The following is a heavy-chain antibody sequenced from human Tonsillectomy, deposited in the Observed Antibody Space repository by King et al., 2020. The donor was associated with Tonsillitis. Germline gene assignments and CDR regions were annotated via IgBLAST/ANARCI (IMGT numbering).Heavy chain of an antibody. Sequence: EVQLVEPGGRLVQPGRSLTLSCAASGFAMHWIRQGPGKGLEWISGIFWNVDKVDYADSVKGRFTISRDIAKKSVYLQMNSLRSEDTALYLCVNEVKDGGADVWGQGTTVTVSS. V-gene: IGHV3-9*01. CDR3: VNEVKDGGADV. CDR1: GFA. J-gene: IGHJ6*02. D-gene: IGHD2-15*01. CDR2: IFWNVDKV.